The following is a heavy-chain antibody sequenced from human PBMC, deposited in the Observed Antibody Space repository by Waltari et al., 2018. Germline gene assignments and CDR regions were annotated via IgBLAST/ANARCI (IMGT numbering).Heavy chain of an antibody. CDR3: ARKVGEYYYDSSGYFDY. CDR1: GGTFRSYA. J-gene: IGHJ4*02. V-gene: IGHV1-69*01. Sequence: QVQLVQSGAEVKKPGSSVTVSCKASGGTFRSYAISWVRQAPGQGLEWMGGIIPIFGTANYAQKFQCRVTITADESTSTAYMELSSLRSEDTAVYYCARKVGEYYYDSSGYFDYWGQGTLVTVSS. CDR2: IIPIFGTA. D-gene: IGHD3-22*01.